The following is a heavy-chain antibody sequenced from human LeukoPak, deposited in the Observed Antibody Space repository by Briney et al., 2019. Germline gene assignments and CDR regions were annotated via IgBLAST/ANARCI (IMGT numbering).Heavy chain of an antibody. D-gene: IGHD7-27*01. CDR2: ITGSSTWT. J-gene: IGHJ2*01. Sequence: PGGSLRLSCEASGFTFGTYGMTWVRQSPGKGLEWVSGITGSSTWTYYADSVRGRFTISGDNARNTLHLQMNNLTADDTAIYYCARELASLGTGYFDLWGRGTLVTVSS. CDR3: ARELASLGTGYFDL. V-gene: IGHV3-23*01. CDR1: GFTFGTYG.